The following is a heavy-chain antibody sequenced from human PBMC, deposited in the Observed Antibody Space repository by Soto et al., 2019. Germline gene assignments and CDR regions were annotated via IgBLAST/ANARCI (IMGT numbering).Heavy chain of an antibody. CDR1: GFTFSSYS. CDR2: ISSSSSYI. CDR3: AVGLYYYDSSGYYSP. D-gene: IGHD3-22*01. J-gene: IGHJ4*02. Sequence: GGSLRLSCAASGFTFSSYSMNWVRQAPGKGLEWVSSISSSSSYIYYADSVKGRSTISRDNAKNSLYLQMNSLRAEDTAVYYCAVGLYYYDSSGYYSPRGQGTLVTVSS. V-gene: IGHV3-21*01.